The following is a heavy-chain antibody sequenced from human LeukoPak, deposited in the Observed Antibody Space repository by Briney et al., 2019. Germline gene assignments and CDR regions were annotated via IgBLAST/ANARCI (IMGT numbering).Heavy chain of an antibody. CDR1: SGSLTSVYYY. Sequence: SQTRSLASTLSSGSLTSVYYYWGWLRQPPVSGLEWFTYIYYSGGTYYNPSLKTRFPISVDTAKNQFSLKLSSVTAADTAVYYCAREPTYGDIYYFDYWGQGTLVTVSS. V-gene: IGHV4-30-4*08. CDR3: AREPTYGDIYYFDY. CDR2: IYYSGGT. J-gene: IGHJ4*02. D-gene: IGHD4-17*01.